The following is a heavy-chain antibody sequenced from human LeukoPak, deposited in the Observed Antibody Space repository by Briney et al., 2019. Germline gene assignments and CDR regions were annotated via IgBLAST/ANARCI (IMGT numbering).Heavy chain of an antibody. J-gene: IGHJ4*02. CDR1: GYTFTDSY. CDR3: ARGRGMGFLEWLLLDS. CDR2: INLYTGGT. Sequence: GASVKVSCEASGYTFTDSYMHWVRQAPGHGLEWMGWINLYTGGTDYAHKFQGRVTMTSDTSISTAYMEPSRLRSDDTAIFYCARGRGMGFLEWLLLDSWGQGTLVTVSS. D-gene: IGHD3-3*01. V-gene: IGHV1-2*02.